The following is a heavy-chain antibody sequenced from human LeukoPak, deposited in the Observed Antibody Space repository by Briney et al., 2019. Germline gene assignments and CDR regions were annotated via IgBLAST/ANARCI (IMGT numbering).Heavy chain of an antibody. CDR3: ARIDYYDSSGSNEP. Sequence: SVKGRFTISRDNAKNSLYLQMNSLRAEDTAVYYCARIDYYDSSGSNEPWGQGTLVTVSS. V-gene: IGHV3-48*03. D-gene: IGHD3-22*01. J-gene: IGHJ5*02.